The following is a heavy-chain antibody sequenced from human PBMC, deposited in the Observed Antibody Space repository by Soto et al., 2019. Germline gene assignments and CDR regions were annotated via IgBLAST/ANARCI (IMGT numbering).Heavy chain of an antibody. CDR1: GGSISSYY. J-gene: IGHJ6*02. D-gene: IGHD3-9*01. V-gene: IGHV4-59*01. CDR2: ISDSGST. CDR3: ARDKPSDKYYDILTGYQTDYYYYGMDV. Sequence: SETLSLTCTVSGGSISSYYWSWIRQPPGKGLEWIGYISDSGSTNYNPSLKSRVTISVDTSKNQFSLKLSSVTAADTAVYYCARDKPSDKYYDILTGYQTDYYYYGMDVWGQGTTVT.